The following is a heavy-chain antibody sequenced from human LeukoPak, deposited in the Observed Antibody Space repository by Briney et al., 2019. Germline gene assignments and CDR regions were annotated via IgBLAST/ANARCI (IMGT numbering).Heavy chain of an antibody. Sequence: PSETLSLTCAVYGGSFSGYYWSWIRQPPGKGLEWIGEINHSGSANYNPYPKKRVTISVDTSKNQFSLKLSSVTAADTAVYYCASGHTYYYGSGSPGGSGKNWFDPWGQGTLVTVSS. J-gene: IGHJ5*02. V-gene: IGHV4-34*01. D-gene: IGHD3-10*01. CDR3: ASGHTYYYGSGSPGGSGKNWFDP. CDR1: GGSFSGYY. CDR2: INHSGSA.